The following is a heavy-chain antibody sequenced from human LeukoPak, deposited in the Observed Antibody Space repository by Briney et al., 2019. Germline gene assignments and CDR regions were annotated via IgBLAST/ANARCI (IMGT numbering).Heavy chain of an antibody. CDR2: IQYDGSNK. Sequence: GGSLRLSCAASGFTFSSYGMYWVRQAPGKGLEWVAFIQYDGSNKYYADSVKGRFTVSRDNSKNTLYLQMKSLRAEDTAVYYCARVGRAARRDYYYMDVWGKGTTVTVSS. CDR1: GFTFSSYG. J-gene: IGHJ6*03. CDR3: ARVGRAARRDYYYMDV. V-gene: IGHV3-30*02. D-gene: IGHD6-6*01.